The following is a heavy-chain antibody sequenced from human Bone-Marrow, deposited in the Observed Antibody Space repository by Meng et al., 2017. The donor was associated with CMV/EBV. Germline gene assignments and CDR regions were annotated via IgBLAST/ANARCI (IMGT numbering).Heavy chain of an antibody. CDR2: IWYDGSNK. CDR1: GFTFSSYA. Sequence: GGSLSLSCAASGFTFSSYAMHWVRQAPGKGLEWVAVIWYDGSNKYYADSVKGRFTISRDNAKNSLYLQMNSLRAEDTAVYYRARAVSYYDFWSGFPHNWFDPWGQGARVTGSS. D-gene: IGHD3-3*01. V-gene: IGHV3-33*01. CDR3: ARAVSYYDFWSGFPHNWFDP. J-gene: IGHJ5*02.